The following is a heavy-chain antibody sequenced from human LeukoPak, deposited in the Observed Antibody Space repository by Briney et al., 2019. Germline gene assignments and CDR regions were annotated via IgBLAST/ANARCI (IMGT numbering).Heavy chain of an antibody. V-gene: IGHV3-53*01. Sequence: GGSLRLSCAAFGFTVSSNYMSWVRQAPGKGLEWVSVIYSGGSTYYADSVKGRFTISRDNSKNTLYLQMNSLRAEDTAVYYCAKTYCGGDCYSPYFDYWGQGTLVTVSS. CDR3: AKTYCGGDCYSPYFDY. J-gene: IGHJ4*02. CDR1: GFTVSSNY. CDR2: IYSGGST. D-gene: IGHD2-21*02.